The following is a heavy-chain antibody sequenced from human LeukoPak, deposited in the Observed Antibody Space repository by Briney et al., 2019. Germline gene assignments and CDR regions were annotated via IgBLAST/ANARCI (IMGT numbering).Heavy chain of an antibody. CDR1: GFTFDDYA. D-gene: IGHD1-26*01. V-gene: IGHV3-48*01. Sequence: GGSLRLSCAASGFTFDDYAMHWVRHAPGKGLEWVSYISSSSSSTHYADSVKGRFTISRDNAKNSLYLQMNSLRAEDTAVYYCARDDVGYFDYWGQGTLVTVSS. CDR2: ISSSSSST. CDR3: ARDDVGYFDY. J-gene: IGHJ4*02.